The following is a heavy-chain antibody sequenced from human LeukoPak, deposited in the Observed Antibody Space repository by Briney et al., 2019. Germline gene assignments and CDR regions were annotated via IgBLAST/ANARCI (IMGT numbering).Heavy chain of an antibody. CDR1: GFTFSSYS. Sequence: GGSLRLSCSASGFTFSSYSMNWVRQAPGKGLEWVSYISSSSTTIYYADSVKGRFTISRDNAKNSLYLQMNSLRVSDTAVYYCARGPYKDFWSGYSDYWGQGTLVTVSS. J-gene: IGHJ4*02. V-gene: IGHV3-48*01. CDR2: ISSSSTTI. CDR3: ARGPYKDFWSGYSDY. D-gene: IGHD3-3*01.